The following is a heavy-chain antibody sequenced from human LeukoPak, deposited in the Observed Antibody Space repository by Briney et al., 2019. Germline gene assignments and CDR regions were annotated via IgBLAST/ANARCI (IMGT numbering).Heavy chain of an antibody. D-gene: IGHD6-6*01. CDR2: ISGSGGST. V-gene: IGHV3-23*01. Sequence: GGSLRLSCAASGFTFSSHAMSWVRQAPGKGLEWVSAISGSGGSTYYADSVKGRFTISRDNSKNTLYLQMNSLRAEDTAVYYCARTRGSSSSGTAWGQGTLVTVSS. J-gene: IGHJ4*02. CDR1: GFTFSSHA. CDR3: ARTRGSSSSGTA.